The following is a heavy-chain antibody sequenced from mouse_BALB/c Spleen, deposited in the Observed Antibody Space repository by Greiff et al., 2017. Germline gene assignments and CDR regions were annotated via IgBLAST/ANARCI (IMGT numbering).Heavy chain of an antibody. D-gene: IGHD2-3*01. CDR2: ISSGGSYT. J-gene: IGHJ2*01. V-gene: IGHV5-6*01. Sequence: EVMLVESGGDLVKPGGSLKLSCAASGFTFSSYGMSWVRQTPDKRLEWVATISSGGSYTYYPDSVKGRFTISRDNAKNTLYLQMSSLKSEDTAMYYCARDRDGYYFDYWGQGTTLTVSS. CDR1: GFTFSSYG. CDR3: ARDRDGYYFDY.